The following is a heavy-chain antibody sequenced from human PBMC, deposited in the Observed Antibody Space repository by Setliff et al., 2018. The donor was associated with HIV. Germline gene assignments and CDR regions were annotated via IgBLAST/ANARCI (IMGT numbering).Heavy chain of an antibody. CDR1: GFTFGDYA. J-gene: IGHJ3*02. CDR3: TRDLHYDAFDI. Sequence: GGSLRLSCTASGFTFGDYAVSWVRQAPGKGLEWVGFIRSKAYSGSTEYAASVKGRFTISREDSKSIAYLQMNSLKTEDTAVYYCTRDLHYDAFDIWGQGTMVTV. CDR2: IRSKAYSGST. V-gene: IGHV3-49*04.